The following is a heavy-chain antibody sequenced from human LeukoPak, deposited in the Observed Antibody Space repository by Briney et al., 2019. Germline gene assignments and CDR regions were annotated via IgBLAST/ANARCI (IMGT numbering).Heavy chain of an antibody. J-gene: IGHJ6*03. CDR3: AKDKRALLHYMDV. V-gene: IGHV3-30*02. Sequence: GGSLRLSCAASGFTFSSYDMHWVRQAPGKGLEWVAFIRYDGSNQYYADSVKGRFTISGDKSKNTLYLQMNSLRAEDTAVYYCAKDKRALLHYMDVWGKGTTVTISS. CDR1: GFTFSSYD. D-gene: IGHD2-21*02. CDR2: IRYDGSNQ.